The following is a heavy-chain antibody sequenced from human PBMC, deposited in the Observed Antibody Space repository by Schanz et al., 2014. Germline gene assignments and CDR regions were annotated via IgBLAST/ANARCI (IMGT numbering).Heavy chain of an antibody. CDR1: EFTFSSYA. V-gene: IGHV3-23*04. Sequence: EVELVESGGGLVQPGGSLRLSCAASEFTFSSYAMSWVRQAPGKGLEWVSSVNDGGVNKYYADSVKGRFTISSDNSKLPMYSQMSCLRAEDTAVYYGAKSQSSSFDSWGQGTLVTVSS. J-gene: IGHJ4*02. CDR3: AKSQSSSFDS. CDR2: VNDGGVNK. D-gene: IGHD6-13*01.